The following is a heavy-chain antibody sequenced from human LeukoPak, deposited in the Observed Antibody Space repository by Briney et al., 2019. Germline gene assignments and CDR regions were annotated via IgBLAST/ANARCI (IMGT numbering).Heavy chain of an antibody. CDR2: INPYNGNT. CDR3: ARGDGYNDY. CDR1: DDTFNNYD. D-gene: IGHD2-21*02. V-gene: IGHV1-18*01. Sequence: GASVKVSCKASDDTFNNYDFTWVRQAPGQGLEWMGWINPYNGNTNYAQEFQGRITMTTDTFTNTAYMELRSLTSDDTAVYYCARGDGYNDYWGQGTLVTVSS. J-gene: IGHJ4*02.